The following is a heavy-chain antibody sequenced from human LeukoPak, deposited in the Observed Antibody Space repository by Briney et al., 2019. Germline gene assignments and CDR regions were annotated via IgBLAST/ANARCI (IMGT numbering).Heavy chain of an antibody. D-gene: IGHD3-22*01. CDR1: GFTSSSYA. V-gene: IGHV3-23*01. CDR2: ISGSGGST. Sequence: PGGSLRLSCAASGFTSSSYAMSWVRQAPGKGLEWVSAISGSGGSTYYADSVKGRFTISRDNSKNTLYLQMNSLRAEDTAVYYCAKDPTYYYDSTGGLLYWGQGTLVTVSS. J-gene: IGHJ4*02. CDR3: AKDPTYYYDSTGGLLY.